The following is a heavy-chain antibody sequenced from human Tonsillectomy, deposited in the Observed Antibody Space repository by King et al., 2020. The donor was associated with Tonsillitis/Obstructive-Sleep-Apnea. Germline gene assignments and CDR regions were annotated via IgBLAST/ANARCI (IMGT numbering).Heavy chain of an antibody. CDR2: ISGSGGST. CDR1: GFTFSSYA. CDR3: AKDFVTYYYDSSGYTGFGY. V-gene: IGHV3-23*04. Sequence: VQLVESGGGLVQPGGSLRLSCAASGFTFSSYAISWVRLAPGKGLEWVSAISGSGGSTYYADSVKGRFTISRDNSKNTLYLQMNGLRAEDTAVYYCAKDFVTYYYDSSGYTGFGYWGQGTLVTVSS. J-gene: IGHJ4*02. D-gene: IGHD3-22*01.